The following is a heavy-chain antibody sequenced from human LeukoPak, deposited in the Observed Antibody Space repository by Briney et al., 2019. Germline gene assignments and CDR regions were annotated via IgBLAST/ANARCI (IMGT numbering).Heavy chain of an antibody. CDR2: INTNTGNP. CDR3: ARGGIQLWFDS. Sequence: GASVKVSCKASGYPFTDYAINWVRQAPGQGLEWMGWINTNTGNPTYAQGFSGRFVFSLDTSVSTAYLQINSLKAEDSAVYYCARGGIQLWFDSWGQGTLVTVSS. J-gene: IGHJ5*01. CDR1: GYPFTDYA. D-gene: IGHD5-18*01. V-gene: IGHV7-4-1*02.